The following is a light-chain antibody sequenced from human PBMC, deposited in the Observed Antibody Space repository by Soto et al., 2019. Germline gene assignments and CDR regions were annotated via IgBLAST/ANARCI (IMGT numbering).Light chain of an antibody. CDR3: SSFAGSNNVV. J-gene: IGLJ3*02. CDR2: DVS. V-gene: IGLV2-8*01. Sequence: QSALTQPPSASGSPGQPVTISCAGTSSDVGGYDHVSWYQQHPGKAPKLMIYDVSKRPSGVPDRFSGSKSGNAASLTVSGLQTEDEADYYCSSFAGSNNVVFGGGTQLTVL. CDR1: SSDVGGYDH.